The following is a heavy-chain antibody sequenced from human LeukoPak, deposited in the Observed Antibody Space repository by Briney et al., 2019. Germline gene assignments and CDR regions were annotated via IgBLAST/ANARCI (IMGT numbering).Heavy chain of an antibody. D-gene: IGHD6-13*01. V-gene: IGHV3-9*01. CDR1: GFTFDDYA. CDR3: ARYSSSWETYYFDN. J-gene: IGHJ4*02. CDR2: ISWNSGSI. Sequence: GRSLRLSCAASGFTFDDYAMHWVRQAPGKGLEWVSGISWNSGSIGYADSVKGRFTISRDNAKNSLYLQMNSLRAEDTALYYCARYSSSWETYYFDNWGQGTLVTVSS.